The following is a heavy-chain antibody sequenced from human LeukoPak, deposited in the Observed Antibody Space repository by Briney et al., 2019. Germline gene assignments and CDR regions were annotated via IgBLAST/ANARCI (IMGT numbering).Heavy chain of an antibody. CDR2: IRYDGSNK. V-gene: IGHV3-30*02. D-gene: IGHD6-13*01. CDR1: GFTFSSYG. Sequence: PGGSLRLSCAASGFTFSSYGMHWVRQAPGKGLEWVAFIRYDGSNKYYADSVKGRFTISRDNSKNTLYLQMNSLNAEDTAVYYCAKDHSHPRYSSSWYYFDYWGQGTLVTVSS. CDR3: AKDHSHPRYSSSWYYFDY. J-gene: IGHJ4*02.